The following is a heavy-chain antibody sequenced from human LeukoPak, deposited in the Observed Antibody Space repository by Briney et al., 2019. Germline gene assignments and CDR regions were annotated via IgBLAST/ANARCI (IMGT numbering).Heavy chain of an antibody. CDR1: GFTFSSYW. CDR2: IKQDGSEK. J-gene: IGHJ6*04. D-gene: IGHD2-2*01. CDR3: ARVVVPEGTYYYYYGMDV. Sequence: PGVSLRLSCAASGFTFSSYWMSWVRQAPGKGLEWVANIKQDGSEKYYVDSVKGRFTISRDNAKNSLYLQMNSLRAEDTAVYYCARVVVPEGTYYYYYGMDVWGKGTTVTVSS. V-gene: IGHV3-7*03.